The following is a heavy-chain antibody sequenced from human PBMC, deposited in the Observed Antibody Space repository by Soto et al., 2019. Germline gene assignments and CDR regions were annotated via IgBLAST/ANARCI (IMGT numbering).Heavy chain of an antibody. V-gene: IGHV4-39*01. Sequence: SETLSHTCTVSGGSSSSSSYYWGWIRKPPGKGLEWIGSIYYSGSTYYNPSLKSRVTISVDTSKNQFSLKLSSVTAADTAVYYCARHLHDSSGYYYVESPFDYWGQGTLLTVSA. CDR2: IYYSGST. D-gene: IGHD3-22*01. J-gene: IGHJ4*02. CDR3: ARHLHDSSGYYYVESPFDY. CDR1: GGSSSSSSYY.